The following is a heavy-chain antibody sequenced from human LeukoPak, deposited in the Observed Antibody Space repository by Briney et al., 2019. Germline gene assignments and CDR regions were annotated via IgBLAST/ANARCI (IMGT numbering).Heavy chain of an antibody. CDR1: GFTFDDYA. J-gene: IGHJ6*02. V-gene: IGHV3-9*01. Sequence: GRSLRLSCAASGFTFDDYAMHWVRQAPGKCLELVSGISWNSGIIGYAYSVKARFTISRDNAKNSLYLQMNSLRAEDTALYYCAKDKIYDILTGTHYGMDVWGQGTTVTVSS. CDR3: AKDKIYDILTGTHYGMDV. CDR2: ISWNSGII. D-gene: IGHD3-9*01.